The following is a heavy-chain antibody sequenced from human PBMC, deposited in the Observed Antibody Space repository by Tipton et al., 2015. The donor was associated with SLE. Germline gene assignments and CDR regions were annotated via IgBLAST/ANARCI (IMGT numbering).Heavy chain of an antibody. CDR3: ARGFGTRGTGYFQH. J-gene: IGHJ1*01. Sequence: TLSLTCAVSGGSISSGGYSWSWIRQPPGKGLEWIGYIYHSGSTYYNPSLKSRVTISVDRSKNQFSLKLSSVTAADTAVYYCARGFGTRGTGYFQHWGQGTLVTVSS. CDR1: GGSISSGGYS. V-gene: IGHV4-30-2*01. CDR2: IYHSGST. D-gene: IGHD2-8*02.